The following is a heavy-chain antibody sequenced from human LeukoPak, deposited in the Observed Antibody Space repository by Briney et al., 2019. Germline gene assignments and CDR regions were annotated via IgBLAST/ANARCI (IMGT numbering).Heavy chain of an antibody. V-gene: IGHV3-7*01. Sequence: LSGGSLRLSCAASGFTFSSYWMSWVRQAPGKGLEWVANINQDGGEKYYVDSVKGRFTISRDNAKNSLYLQMNSLRAEDTAVYHCATGRSCTTCYLPDYWGQGTLVTVSS. CDR3: ATGRSCTTCYLPDY. J-gene: IGHJ4*02. CDR1: GFTFSSYW. CDR2: INQDGGEK. D-gene: IGHD2-2*01.